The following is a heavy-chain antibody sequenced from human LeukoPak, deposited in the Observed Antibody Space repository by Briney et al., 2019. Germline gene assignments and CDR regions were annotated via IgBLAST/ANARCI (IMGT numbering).Heavy chain of an antibody. J-gene: IGHJ6*02. Sequence: PSETLSLTCTVSGGSISSYYWSWIRQPPGKGLEWIGYIYYSGSTYYNPSLKSRVTISVDTSKNQFSLKLSSVTAADTAVYYCARVPFVRPIGGRYYYYGMDVWGQGTTVTVSS. CDR2: IYYSGST. V-gene: IGHV4-59*12. CDR1: GGSISSYY. CDR3: ARVPFVRPIGGRYYYYGMDV. D-gene: IGHD3-10*01.